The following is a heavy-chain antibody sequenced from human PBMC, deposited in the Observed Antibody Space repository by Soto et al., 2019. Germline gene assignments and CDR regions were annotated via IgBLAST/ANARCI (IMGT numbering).Heavy chain of an antibody. J-gene: IGHJ3*02. CDR1: GYTFTSYA. D-gene: IGHD1-26*01. Sequence: QVQLVQSGAEVKKPGASVKVSCKASGYTFTSYAIHWVRQAAGQRPEWMGWINAGNGNTKYSQKFQGRVTLTRDTSASTAYMELSSLRSEDTAVYYCARSYSGSYYDAFVIWGQGTMVTVSS. CDR3: ARSYSGSYYDAFVI. CDR2: INAGNGNT. V-gene: IGHV1-3*01.